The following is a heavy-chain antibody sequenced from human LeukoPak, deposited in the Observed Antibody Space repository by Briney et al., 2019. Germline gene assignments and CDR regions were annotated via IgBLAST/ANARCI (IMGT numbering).Heavy chain of an antibody. J-gene: IGHJ6*02. CDR1: GFTFSSYA. D-gene: IGHD1-1*01. Sequence: QPGGPLRLSCAASGFTFSSYAMHWVRQAAGNGLEWVAVISYDENKKYYADSEKGRFTISRDNSKNTLYLQMNSLRAEDTAVYYCARYLEPNYGMDVWGQGTTVTVSS. V-gene: IGHV3-30-3*01. CDR3: ARYLEPNYGMDV. CDR2: ISYDENKK.